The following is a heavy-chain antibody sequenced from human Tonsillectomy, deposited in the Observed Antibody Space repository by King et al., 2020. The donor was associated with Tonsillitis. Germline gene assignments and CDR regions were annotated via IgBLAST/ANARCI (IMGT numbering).Heavy chain of an antibody. J-gene: IGHJ2*01. D-gene: IGHD6-19*01. CDR1: GFTFSSFW. CDR2: IRKDGGEK. V-gene: IGHV3-7*03. Sequence: VQLVESGGGLVQPGGSLRLSCATSGFTFSSFWMNWVRQEPGKGLEWVATIRKDGGEKLYGDSVKGRFTVSRDNVENSLYLQMNSLRVDDTAVYYCTGGGGWFSDLWGRGTLVTVSS. CDR3: TGGGGWFSDL.